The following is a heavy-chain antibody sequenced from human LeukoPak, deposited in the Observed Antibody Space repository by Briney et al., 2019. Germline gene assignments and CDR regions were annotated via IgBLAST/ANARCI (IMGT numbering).Heavy chain of an antibody. J-gene: IGHJ6*02. CDR1: GGSTSSYY. Sequence: SETLSLTCTVSGGSTSSYYWSWIRQPPGKGLEWIGYIYYSGSTKYNPALKSRVTISVDTSKNQFSLKLSSVTAADTAEHYCARHSYCSSTSCFNYYYYGMGVWGQGTTVTVSS. CDR2: IYYSGST. D-gene: IGHD2-2*01. V-gene: IGHV4-59*08. CDR3: ARHSYCSSTSCFNYYYYGMGV.